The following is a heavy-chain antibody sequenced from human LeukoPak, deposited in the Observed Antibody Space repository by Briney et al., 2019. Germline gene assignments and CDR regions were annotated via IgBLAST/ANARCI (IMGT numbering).Heavy chain of an antibody. V-gene: IGHV3-64*01. J-gene: IGHJ4*02. CDR2: ISTNGDAT. CDR3: AKPTSGDGSFLIDY. Sequence: GGSLRLSCAASGFTFSNYALHWVRQAPGKGLEYVSAISTNGDATFYANSVKGRFTISRDNSKNTLYLQMGSLRAEDMAVYYCAKPTSGDGSFLIDYWGQGTLVIVSS. D-gene: IGHD1-26*01. CDR1: GFTFSNYA.